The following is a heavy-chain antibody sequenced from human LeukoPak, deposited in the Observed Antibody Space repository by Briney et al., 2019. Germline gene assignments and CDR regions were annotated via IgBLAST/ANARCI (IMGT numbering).Heavy chain of an antibody. CDR1: GFTFNNYG. CDR2: ISFDGSYK. CDR3: AKDDILTGWR. J-gene: IGHJ4*02. D-gene: IGHD3-9*01. V-gene: IGHV3-30*18. Sequence: GGSLRLSCAASGFTFNNYGIHWVRQAPGKGLEWVAVISFDGSYKDYAESVRGRFTISRDKSKNTVHRQMDSLRAEDTALYFCAKDDILTGWRWGQGTLVTVSS.